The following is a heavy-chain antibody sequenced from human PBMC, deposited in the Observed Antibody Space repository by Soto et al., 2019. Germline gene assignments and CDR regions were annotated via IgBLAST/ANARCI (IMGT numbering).Heavy chain of an antibody. V-gene: IGHV1-8*01. CDR3: ARGGVRGYSYGPRGIRLYYFDY. J-gene: IGHJ4*02. CDR2: MNPNSGNT. CDR1: GYTFTSYD. D-gene: IGHD5-18*01. Sequence: ASVKVSCKASGYTFTSYDINWVRQATGQGLEWMGWMNPNSGNTGYAQKFQGRVTMTRTTSISTAYMEPSSLRSEDTAVYYCARGGVRGYSYGPRGIRLYYFDYWGQGTLVTVSS.